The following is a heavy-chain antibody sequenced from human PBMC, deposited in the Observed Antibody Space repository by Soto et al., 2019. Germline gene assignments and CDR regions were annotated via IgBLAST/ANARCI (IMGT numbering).Heavy chain of an antibody. CDR2: ISAYNGNT. V-gene: IGHV1-18*01. J-gene: IGHJ6*03. CDR3: ARVYFPGGRYYYYYYMDV. Sequence: ASVKVSCKASGYTFTSYGISWVRQAPGQGLEWMGWISAYNGNTNYAQKLQGGVTMTTDTSTSTAYMELRSLRSDDTAVYYCARVYFPGGRYYYYYYMDVWGKGTTVTVSS. D-gene: IGHD1-26*01. CDR1: GYTFTSYG.